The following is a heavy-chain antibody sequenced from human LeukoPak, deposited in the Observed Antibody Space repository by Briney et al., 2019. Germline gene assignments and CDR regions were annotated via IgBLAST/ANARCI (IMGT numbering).Heavy chain of an antibody. D-gene: IGHD3-22*01. J-gene: IGHJ4*02. Sequence: ASVKVSCKASGYTFTSYAMHWVRQAPGQRLEWMGWINAGNGNTKYSQEFQGRVTITRGTSASTAYMELSSLRSEDMAVYYCAREGSGLTYYYDSSGYYFDYWGQGTLVTVSS. CDR3: AREGSGLTYYYDSSGYYFDY. CDR2: INAGNGNT. V-gene: IGHV1-3*03. CDR1: GYTFTSYA.